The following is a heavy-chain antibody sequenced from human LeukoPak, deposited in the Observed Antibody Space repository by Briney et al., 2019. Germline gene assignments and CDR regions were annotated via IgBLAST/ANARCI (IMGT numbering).Heavy chain of an antibody. D-gene: IGHD3-9*01. V-gene: IGHV3-66*01. CDR1: GFTVSSNY. Sequence: GGSLRLSCAASGFTVSSNYMSWVRQAPGKGLEWVSVIYSGGSTYYADSVKGRFTISRDNSENTLYLQMNSLRAEDTAVYYCAKDLTISSLGYFDLWGRGTLVTVSS. J-gene: IGHJ2*01. CDR3: AKDLTISSLGYFDL. CDR2: IYSGGST.